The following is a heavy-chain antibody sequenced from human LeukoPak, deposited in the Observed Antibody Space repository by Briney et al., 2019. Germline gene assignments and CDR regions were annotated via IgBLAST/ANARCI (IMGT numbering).Heavy chain of an antibody. D-gene: IGHD2-2*01. CDR1: GFTFSSYA. CDR2: TSSDGSNK. V-gene: IGHV3-30*04. J-gene: IGHJ4*02. Sequence: GGSLRLSCAASGFTFSSYAMHWVRQAPGKGLEWVAITSSDGSNKYYADSVKGRFTISRDNSKSTLYLQMNSLRAEDTAVYCCARLASSAAFDWGQGTLVTVSS. CDR3: ARLASSAAFD.